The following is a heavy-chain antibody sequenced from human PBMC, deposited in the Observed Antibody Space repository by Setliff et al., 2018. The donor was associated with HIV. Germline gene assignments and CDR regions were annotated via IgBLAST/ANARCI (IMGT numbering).Heavy chain of an antibody. CDR2: IYTSGTT. V-gene: IGHV4-4*09. CDR3: ARLIHTGLLYFDY. Sequence: PSETLSLTCFVSGVSISGHFWGWIRQPPGKGLGWIGYIYTSGTTEYNPSLDSRVTISVDTSRDQFSLNLRSVTAADTALYFCARLIHTGLLYFDYWGLGMLVTVSS. D-gene: IGHD2-8*02. CDR1: GVSISGHF. J-gene: IGHJ4*02.